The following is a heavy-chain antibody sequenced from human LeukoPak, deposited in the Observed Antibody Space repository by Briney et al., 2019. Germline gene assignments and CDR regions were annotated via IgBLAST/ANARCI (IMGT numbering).Heavy chain of an antibody. J-gene: IGHJ4*02. D-gene: IGHD2-21*02. V-gene: IGHV1-8*01. Sequence: GASVKVSCKASGYTFSSYDINWVRQATGQGLEWMGWMNPNSGNTGYAQKFQGRVTMTRNTSVTTAYMELSSLGSEDTAVYYCARGRGRTYCGGDCYPDYWGQGTLVTVSS. CDR3: ARGRGRTYCGGDCYPDY. CDR1: GYTFSSYD. CDR2: MNPNSGNT.